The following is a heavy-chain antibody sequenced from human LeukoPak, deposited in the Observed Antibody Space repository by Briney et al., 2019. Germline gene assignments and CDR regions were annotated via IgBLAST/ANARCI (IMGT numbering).Heavy chain of an antibody. CDR2: INPSGGST. Sequence: ASVKVSCKASGYTFTSYYMHWVRQAPGQGLEWMGIINPSGGSTSYAQKFQGRVTMTRDTSTSTVYMELSSLRSEDTAVYYCATDYGDYGSWFDPWGQGTLVTVSS. D-gene: IGHD4-17*01. CDR1: GYTFTSYY. CDR3: ATDYGDYGSWFDP. V-gene: IGHV1-46*01. J-gene: IGHJ5*02.